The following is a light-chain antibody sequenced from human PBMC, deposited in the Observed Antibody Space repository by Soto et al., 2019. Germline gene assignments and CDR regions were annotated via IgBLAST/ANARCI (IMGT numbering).Light chain of an antibody. V-gene: IGKV3-20*01. J-gene: IGKJ1*01. CDR3: QQYVASPPSWT. CDR1: QSVSSGY. Sequence: EIVLTQSPGTLSLSPGERATLSCRSSQSVSSGYLAWYQQKPGQAPRLLIFGAFNRATGIPDRFSGSGSGTDFTLTISRLEPEDFAVYYCQQYVASPPSWTFGQGTKVEIK. CDR2: GAF.